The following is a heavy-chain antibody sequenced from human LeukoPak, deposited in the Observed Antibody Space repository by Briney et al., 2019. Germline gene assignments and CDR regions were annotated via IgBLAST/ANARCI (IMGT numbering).Heavy chain of an antibody. Sequence: PSETLSLTCAVSGGSISSSNWWSWVRQPPGKGLEWIGEIYHSGSTNYNPSLKSRVTISVDKSKNQFSLKLSSVTAADTAVYYCASPFNQWPDFDYWGQGTLVTVSS. V-gene: IGHV4-4*02. D-gene: IGHD6-19*01. CDR2: IYHSGST. CDR3: ASPFNQWPDFDY. CDR1: GGSISSSNW. J-gene: IGHJ4*02.